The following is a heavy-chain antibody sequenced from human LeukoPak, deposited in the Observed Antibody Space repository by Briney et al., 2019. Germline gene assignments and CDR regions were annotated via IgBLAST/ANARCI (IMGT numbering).Heavy chain of an antibody. V-gene: IGHV5-51*01. Sequence: GESLKISCQASGYSFTSYWIGWVRQMPGKGLEWMGIIYPGDSDTRYSPSFQGQVTISADKSISTAYLQWSSLKASDTAMYYCARHVTSYGDYGDYWGQGTLVTVSS. CDR2: IYPGDSDT. CDR1: GYSFTSYW. D-gene: IGHD4-17*01. CDR3: ARHVTSYGDYGDY. J-gene: IGHJ4*02.